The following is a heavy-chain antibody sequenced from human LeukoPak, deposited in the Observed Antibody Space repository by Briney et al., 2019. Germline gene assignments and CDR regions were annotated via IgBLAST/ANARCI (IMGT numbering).Heavy chain of an antibody. CDR1: GYRFTSYW. J-gene: IGHJ3*02. D-gene: IGHD3-16*01. V-gene: IGHV5-51*01. CDR2: IYPGDSDT. CDR3: VGGRVFDAFDT. Sequence: GESLKISCKGPGYRFTSYWIGWVRQMPGKGLEWMGIIYPGDSDTRYSPSFQDQVTISADKSISIAYLQWSSLKASDTAMYYCVGGRVFDAFDTWGQGTMVTVSS.